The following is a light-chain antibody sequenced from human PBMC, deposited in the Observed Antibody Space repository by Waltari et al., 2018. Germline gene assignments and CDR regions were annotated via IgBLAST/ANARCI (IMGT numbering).Light chain of an antibody. CDR1: SSHIGPGYD. J-gene: IGLJ1*01. Sequence: QSVLTQPPSVSGAPGQRVTISCTGRSSHIGPGYDVHWYQQLPGTAPKLLIYGNSNRPSGVPDRFSGSKSGTSASLAITGLQAEDEADYYCQSYDSSLSGFYVFGTGTKVTVL. CDR2: GNS. CDR3: QSYDSSLSGFYV. V-gene: IGLV1-40*01.